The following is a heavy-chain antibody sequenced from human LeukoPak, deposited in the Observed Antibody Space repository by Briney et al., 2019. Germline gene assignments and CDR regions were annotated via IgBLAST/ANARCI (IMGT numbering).Heavy chain of an antibody. CDR3: ATAGGVNSGSYPPPDF. J-gene: IGHJ4*02. CDR1: GYNFISYY. D-gene: IGHD1-26*01. Sequence: ASVKVSCKASGYNFISYYVHWVRQAPGQGLEGMGIIDPSGVSTVYAQKFQRRATMTRDTSTSTVYMELSSLRSEDTAVYYCATAGGVNSGSYPPPDFWGQGTLVTVSS. V-gene: IGHV1-46*01. CDR2: IDPSGVST.